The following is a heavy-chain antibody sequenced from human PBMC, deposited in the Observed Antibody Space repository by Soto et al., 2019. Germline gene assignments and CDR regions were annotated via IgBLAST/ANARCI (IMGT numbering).Heavy chain of an antibody. CDR1: GGFVSSGSYY. V-gene: IGHV4-61*01. D-gene: IGHD1-1*01. Sequence: SETLSLTCAVYGGFVSSGSYYWSWIRQPPGKGLEWIGEMSHSGGTHFNPSLKSLVTISVDTSKNQFSLKMSSVTAADTALYYCARVERGTATTVVDAFDIWGPGTMVT. J-gene: IGHJ3*02. CDR2: MSHSGGT. CDR3: ARVERGTATTVVDAFDI.